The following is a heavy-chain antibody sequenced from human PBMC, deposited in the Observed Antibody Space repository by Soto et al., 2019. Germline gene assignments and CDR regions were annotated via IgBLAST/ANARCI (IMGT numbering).Heavy chain of an antibody. Sequence: GGSLRLSCAASGFTFSSYGMHWVRQAKGKGLEWVAGISYDGSNKYYADSVKGRFTISRDNAKNSLYLQMNSLRAEDTAVYYCAREIHSSSWYIPDYWGQGTLVTVSS. CDR2: ISYDGSNK. CDR1: GFTFSSYG. V-gene: IGHV3-30*03. D-gene: IGHD6-13*01. J-gene: IGHJ4*02. CDR3: AREIHSSSWYIPDY.